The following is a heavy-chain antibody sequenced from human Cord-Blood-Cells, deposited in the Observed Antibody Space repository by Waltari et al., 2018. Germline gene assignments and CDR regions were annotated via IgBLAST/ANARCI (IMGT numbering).Heavy chain of an antibody. CDR3: ATVPDYYDSSGYYYFDY. CDR1: GYTFTDYY. Sequence: EVQLVQSGAEVKKPGATVKISCKVSGYTFTDYYMHWVQQAPGKGLEWMGLVDPEDVETIYAEKFQGRVTIAADTSTDTAYMELSSLRSEDTAVYYCATVPDYYDSSGYYYFDYWGQGTLVTVSS. D-gene: IGHD3-22*01. J-gene: IGHJ4*02. CDR2: VDPEDVET. V-gene: IGHV1-69-2*01.